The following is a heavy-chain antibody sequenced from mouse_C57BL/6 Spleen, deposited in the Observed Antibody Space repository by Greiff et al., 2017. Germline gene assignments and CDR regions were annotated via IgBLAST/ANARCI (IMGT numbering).Heavy chain of an antibody. CDR1: GYTFTSYW. D-gene: IGHD1-1*01. CDR3: AKDSITTVVATDYFDY. Sequence: QVQLQQPGAELVRPGTSVKLSCKASGYTFTSYWMHWVKQRPGQGLEWIGVIDPSDSYTNYNQKFKGKATLTVDTSSSTAYMQLSSLTSEDSAVYYCAKDSITTVVATDYFDYWGQGTTLTVSS. J-gene: IGHJ2*01. CDR2: IDPSDSYT. V-gene: IGHV1-59*01.